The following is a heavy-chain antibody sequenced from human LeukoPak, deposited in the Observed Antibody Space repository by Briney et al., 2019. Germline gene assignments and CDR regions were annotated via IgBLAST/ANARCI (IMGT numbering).Heavy chain of an antibody. CDR2: INHSGST. D-gene: IGHD2-15*01. V-gene: IGHV4-34*01. J-gene: IGHJ4*02. CDR1: GGSFSGYY. CDR3: ARGMLRGRKAGYCSGGSCYSFADY. Sequence: TSETLSLTCAVYGGSFSGYYWSWIRQPPGKGLEWVGAINHSGSTNYNPSLKSRVTISVDTAKNQFSLKLSSVTAADTAVYYCARGMLRGRKAGYCSGGSCYSFADYWGQGTLVTASS.